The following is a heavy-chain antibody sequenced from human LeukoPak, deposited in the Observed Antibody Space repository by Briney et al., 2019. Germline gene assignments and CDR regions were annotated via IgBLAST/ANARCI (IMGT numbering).Heavy chain of an antibody. CDR1: GGSISSGDYY. V-gene: IGHV4-30-4*01. D-gene: IGHD3-10*01. CDR3: AREGNGSGSYYFDY. J-gene: IGHJ4*02. CDR2: TYYSGST. Sequence: SETLSLTCTVSGGSISSGDYYWSWIRQPPGKGLEWIGYTYYSGSTYYNPSLKSRVTISVDTSKNQFSLKLSSVTAADTAVYYCAREGNGSGSYYFDYWGQGTLVTVSS.